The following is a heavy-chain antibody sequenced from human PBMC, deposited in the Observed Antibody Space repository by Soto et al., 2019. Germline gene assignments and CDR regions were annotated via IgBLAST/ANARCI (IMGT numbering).Heavy chain of an antibody. D-gene: IGHD4-17*01. CDR2: ISGSGGST. CDR3: AKDRYGDYAFDY. Sequence: GGSLRLSCAASGFTFTSYAMSWVRQAPGKGLEWVSAISGSGGSTYYADSVKGRFTISRDNSKNTLYLQMNSLRAEDTAVYYCAKDRYGDYAFDYWGQGTLVTVSS. V-gene: IGHV3-23*01. J-gene: IGHJ4*02. CDR1: GFTFTSYA.